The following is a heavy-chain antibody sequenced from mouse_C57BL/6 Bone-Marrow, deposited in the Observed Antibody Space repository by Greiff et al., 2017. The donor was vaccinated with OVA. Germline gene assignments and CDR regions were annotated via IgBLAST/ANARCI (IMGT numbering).Heavy chain of an antibody. D-gene: IGHD2-3*01. Sequence: VQLQQPGAELVKPGASVKLSCKASGYTFTSYWMHWVKQRPGQGLEWIGMIHPNSGSTKYNEKFKSKATLTVDKSSSTAYMQLSSLTTEDSAVEYCARWLLRRGDYWGQGTTLTVSA. CDR2: IHPNSGST. CDR1: GYTFTSYW. CDR3: ARWLLRRGDY. V-gene: IGHV1-64*01. J-gene: IGHJ2*01.